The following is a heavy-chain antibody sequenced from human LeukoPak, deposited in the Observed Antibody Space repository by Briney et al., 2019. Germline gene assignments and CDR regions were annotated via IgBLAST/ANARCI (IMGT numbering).Heavy chain of an antibody. Sequence: SETLSLTCTVSGGSISSYYWSWIRQPPGKGLDWIGYIYYSGSTNYNPSLKSRVTISVDTSKNQFSLKLSSVTAADTAVYYCAREVEYSSSNWFDPWGQGTLVTVSS. CDR2: IYYSGST. J-gene: IGHJ5*02. CDR1: GGSISSYY. D-gene: IGHD6-6*01. V-gene: IGHV4-59*01. CDR3: AREVEYSSSNWFDP.